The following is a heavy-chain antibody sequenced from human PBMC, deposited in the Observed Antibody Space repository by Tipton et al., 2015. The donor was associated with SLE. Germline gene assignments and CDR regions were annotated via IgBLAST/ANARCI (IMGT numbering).Heavy chain of an antibody. J-gene: IGHJ4*02. Sequence: SLRLSCAASGFTLSSFGMHWVRQAPGKGLGWVAVIWYDEINKSYADSVKGRFTISRDNSKNTLYLQMNSLRAEDTAVYYCARALNFWSGYYLDYWGQGTLVTVSS. CDR3: ARALNFWSGYYLDY. D-gene: IGHD3-3*01. CDR2: IWYDEINK. V-gene: IGHV3-33*01. CDR1: GFTLSSFG.